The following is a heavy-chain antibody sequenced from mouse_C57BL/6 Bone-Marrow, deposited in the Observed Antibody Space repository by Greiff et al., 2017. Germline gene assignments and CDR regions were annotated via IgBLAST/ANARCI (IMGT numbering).Heavy chain of an antibody. CDR2: GQGLEWIG. V-gene: IGHV1-87*01. CDR3: SEDSAVYYCAWDEPMDY. D-gene: IGHD4-1*01. CDR1: YTFSRRVH. J-gene: IGHJ4*01. Sequence: VQLQQSGPELARPWASVKISCQAFYTFSRRVHFAIRDTNYWMQWVKQRPGQGLEWIGAIYPGNGDTSYNQKLKGMATLTADKSSSTAYIQLSSLTSEDSAVYYCAWDEPMDYWGQGTSVTVSS.